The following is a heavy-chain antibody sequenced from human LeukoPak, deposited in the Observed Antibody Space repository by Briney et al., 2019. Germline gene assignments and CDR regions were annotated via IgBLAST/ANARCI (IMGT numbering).Heavy chain of an antibody. CDR3: ARSLVGAVIDH. D-gene: IGHD2-15*01. V-gene: IGHV3-21*01. J-gene: IGHJ4*02. CDR1: GFILGLQN. Sequence: GGSLRLSRVASGFILGLQNIKWVRQAPGKWLEWASSIDTSSQHKLYADSVKGRFAISRDNANNSLSLQMDSLRAEDTALYYCARSLVGAVIDHWLQGTLVVVSS. CDR2: IDTSSQHK.